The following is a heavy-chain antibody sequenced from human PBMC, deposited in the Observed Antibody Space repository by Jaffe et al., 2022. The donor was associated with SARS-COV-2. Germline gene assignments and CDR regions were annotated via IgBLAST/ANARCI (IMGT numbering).Heavy chain of an antibody. CDR1: GFTFSNYA. CDR3: AKYERIPVVPYFDY. V-gene: IGHV3-23*01. J-gene: IGHJ4*02. CDR2: ITGSGGST. D-gene: IGHD6-19*01. Sequence: DVQLLESGGGLVQPGGSLRLSCAASGFTFSNYAMTWVRQAPGKGPEWVSGITGSGGSTYYADSVKGRFTISRDNSKNTLYLQMNSLGAEDTALYYCAKYERIPVVPYFDYWGQGTLVTVSS.